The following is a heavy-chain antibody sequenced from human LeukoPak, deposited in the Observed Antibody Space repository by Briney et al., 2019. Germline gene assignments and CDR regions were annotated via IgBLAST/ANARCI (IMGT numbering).Heavy chain of an antibody. D-gene: IGHD3-16*01. V-gene: IGHV3-11*04. CDR1: GFAFTDYY. J-gene: IGHJ4*02. CDR3: ATAARRRWAQRFDY. Sequence: KTGGSLRLSCAASGFAFTDYYLSWIHRAPGKGLEWISYISNNDRSIYYADSVKGRFTISRDNAKNSLYLEMSSLRADDTAIYYCATAARRRWAQRFDYWGQGTQVTVSS. CDR2: ISNNDRSI.